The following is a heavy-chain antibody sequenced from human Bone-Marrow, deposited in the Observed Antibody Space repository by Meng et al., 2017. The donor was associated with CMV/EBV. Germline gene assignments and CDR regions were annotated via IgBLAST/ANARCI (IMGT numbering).Heavy chain of an antibody. D-gene: IGHD4-17*01. CDR2: INPTSGGT. CDR1: GYTFTGYY. J-gene: IGHJ4*02. Sequence: ASVKVSCKASGYTFTGYYMHWVRQAPGQGLEGMGWINPTSGGTNYAQKFQGRVTMTRDTSISTSYMDLSRLRSDDTAVYYCARDVSTVTHVLDDYWGQGTLVTVSS. V-gene: IGHV1-2*02. CDR3: ARDVSTVTHVLDDY.